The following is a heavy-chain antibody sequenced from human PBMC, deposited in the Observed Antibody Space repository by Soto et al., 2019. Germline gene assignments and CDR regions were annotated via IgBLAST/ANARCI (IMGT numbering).Heavy chain of an antibody. CDR2: IYYSGST. CDR1: GGSISSGDYY. Sequence: SETLSLTCTVSGGSISSGDYYWSWTRQHPGKGLEWIGYIYYSGSTYYNPSLKSRVTISVDTSKNQFSLKLSSVTAADTAVYYCARHNYDSSGTAVDVWGQGTTVTVSS. D-gene: IGHD3-22*01. J-gene: IGHJ6*02. V-gene: IGHV4-31*03. CDR3: ARHNYDSSGTAVDV.